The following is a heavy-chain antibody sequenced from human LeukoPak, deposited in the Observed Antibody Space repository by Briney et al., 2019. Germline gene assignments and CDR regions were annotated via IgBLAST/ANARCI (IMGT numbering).Heavy chain of an antibody. D-gene: IGHD3-9*01. J-gene: IGHJ4*02. Sequence: SETLSLTCTVSGGSISSYYWSWIRQPPGKGLEWIGYIYYSGSTNYNPSLKSRVTISVDTSKNQFSLKLSSVTAADTAVYYCASPSLLRYFDWLYWGQGTLVTVSS. CDR3: ASPSLLRYFDWLY. CDR1: GGSISSYY. V-gene: IGHV4-59*08. CDR2: IYYSGST.